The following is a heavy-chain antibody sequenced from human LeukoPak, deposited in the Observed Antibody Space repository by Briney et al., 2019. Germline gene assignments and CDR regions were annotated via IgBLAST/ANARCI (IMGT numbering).Heavy chain of an antibody. V-gene: IGHV1-69*13. CDR2: VIPIFGTA. CDR3: ARGNREGFWAPFTD. D-gene: IGHD3-3*01. Sequence: ASVKVSCKASGGTFSSYAISWVRQAPGQGLEWVGGVIPIFGTANYAQKFQGRVTITADESTSTAHMELSSLRSEDTAVYYCARGNREGFWAPFTDWGQGTLVTVSS. J-gene: IGHJ4*02. CDR1: GGTFSSYA.